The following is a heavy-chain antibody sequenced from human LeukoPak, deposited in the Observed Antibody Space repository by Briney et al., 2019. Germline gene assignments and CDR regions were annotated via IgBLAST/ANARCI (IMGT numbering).Heavy chain of an antibody. CDR2: MQYSGST. CDR1: GGSISRNNDY. Sequence: SETLSLTCTVPGGSISRNNDYWAWIRQPPGKGLEWIGSMQYSGSTHYNPSLKSRVTISVDTSKKQFSLKVSSVTAADTAVYYCARQAEYIYEPGWFDPWGQGTLVTVSS. V-gene: IGHV4-39*01. J-gene: IGHJ5*02. D-gene: IGHD5-18*01. CDR3: ARQAEYIYEPGWFDP.